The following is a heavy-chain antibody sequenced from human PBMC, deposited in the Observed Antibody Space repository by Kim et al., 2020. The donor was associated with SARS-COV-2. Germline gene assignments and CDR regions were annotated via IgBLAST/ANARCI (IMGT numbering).Heavy chain of an antibody. CDR3: ARDLFSYYYDSSGYYYEIDYFDY. Sequence: ASVKVFCKASGYTFTSYGIRWVRQAPGQGLEWMGWISAYNGNTNYAQKLQGRVTMTTDTSTSTAYMELRSLRSDDTAVYYCARDLFSYYYDSSGYYYEIDYFDYWGQGTLVTVSS. V-gene: IGHV1-18*04. D-gene: IGHD3-22*01. CDR2: ISAYNGNT. J-gene: IGHJ4*02. CDR1: GYTFTSYG.